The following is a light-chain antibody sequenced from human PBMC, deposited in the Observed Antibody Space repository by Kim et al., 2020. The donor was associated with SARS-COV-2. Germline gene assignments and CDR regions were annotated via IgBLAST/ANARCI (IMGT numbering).Light chain of an antibody. J-gene: IGLJ3*02. CDR3: GSRDNNGPGV. CDR2: DNN. V-gene: IGLV3-19*01. Sequence: AFVQTVRITCLGDNLIKYPASWYQQNPGRAPILVMHDNNNVRPSGVPDRFSGSNSGNTAFLTITGAQVEDEAAYYCGSRDNNGPGVFGGGTQLTVL. CDR1: NLIKYP.